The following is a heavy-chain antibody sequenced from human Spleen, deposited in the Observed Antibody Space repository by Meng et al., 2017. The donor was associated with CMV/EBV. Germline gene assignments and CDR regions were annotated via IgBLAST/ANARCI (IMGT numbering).Heavy chain of an antibody. J-gene: IGHJ4*02. Sequence: SQTLSLTCAISGDSVSSYSAAWNWIRQSPSRGLEWLGRTYYRSKWYSDYAVSVQSRLTINPDTSKNQFSLQVNSVTPEDTAVYFCARGHYYFDSWGQGTLVTVSS. CDR3: ARGHYYFDS. CDR1: GDSVSSYSAA. CDR2: TYYRSKWYS. V-gene: IGHV6-1*01. D-gene: IGHD2-21*02.